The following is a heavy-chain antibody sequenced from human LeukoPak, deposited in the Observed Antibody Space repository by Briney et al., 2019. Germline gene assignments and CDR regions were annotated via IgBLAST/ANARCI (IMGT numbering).Heavy chain of an antibody. V-gene: IGHV1-18*01. CDR1: GYTFINYG. CDR3: ARVDSSGETLFDY. CDR2: ISTYNGNT. Sequence: ASVKVSCKASGYTFINYGINWVRQAPGQGLEWMGWISTYNGNTVYAQKFQGRLTLTTDTSTTTGYMELRSLISDDTALYYCARVDSSGETLFDYWGQGTPVTVSS. J-gene: IGHJ4*02. D-gene: IGHD3-22*01.